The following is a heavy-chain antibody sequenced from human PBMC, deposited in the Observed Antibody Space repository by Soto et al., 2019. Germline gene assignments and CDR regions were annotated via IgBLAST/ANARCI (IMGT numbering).Heavy chain of an antibody. CDR3: TRDIGGKGAY. CDR1: GFTFSSYW. CDR2: IDEYGSTI. J-gene: IGHJ4*02. Sequence: GSLRLSCAASGFTFSSYWMHWVHQVPGKGLLWVSRIDEYGSTINYADSVKGRFTISRDNARNTLYLEMNSLRAEDTALYYCTRDIGGKGAYWGPGTLVTVSS. D-gene: IGHD3-10*01. V-gene: IGHV3-74*01.